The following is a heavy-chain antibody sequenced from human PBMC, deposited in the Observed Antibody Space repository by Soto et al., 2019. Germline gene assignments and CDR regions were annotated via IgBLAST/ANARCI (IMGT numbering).Heavy chain of an antibody. J-gene: IGHJ4*02. V-gene: IGHV1-18*04. Sequence: QGQLVQSGPEVMKPGASVKVSCKTSGYNFVNHGISWVRQEPGRGLEWLGWISGHNGATKYGKRLQCRVTMTIDTSTTTAYMELRSLRSDDTAVYYCASDLSPLAYYFDYWGQGTLVTVSS. CDR2: ISGHNGAT. CDR3: ASDLSPLAYYFDY. CDR1: GYNFVNHG.